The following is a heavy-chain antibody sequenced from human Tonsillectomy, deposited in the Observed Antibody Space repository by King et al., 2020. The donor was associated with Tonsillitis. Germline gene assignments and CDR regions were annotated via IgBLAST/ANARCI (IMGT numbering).Heavy chain of an antibody. CDR2: ISVST. V-gene: IGHV3-23*04. D-gene: IGHD2-2*02. J-gene: IGHJ4*02. Sequence: VQLVESGGGLVQPGGSLRLSCAASGFTFSSYAMSWVRQAPGKGLEWVSAISVSTYYPDSVKGRFTISRDNSKNTLYLQMNSLRAEDTAVYYCAKSAAAIPFYYFDYWGQGTLVTVSS. CDR3: AKSAAAIPFYYFDY. CDR1: GFTFSSYA.